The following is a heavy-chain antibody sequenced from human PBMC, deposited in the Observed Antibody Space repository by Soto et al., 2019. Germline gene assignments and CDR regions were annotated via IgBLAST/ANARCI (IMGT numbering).Heavy chain of an antibody. V-gene: IGHV2-5*02. D-gene: IGHD3-3*01. Sequence: QITLNESGPTQVKPRQTLTLTCTFSGFSLTTSGVGVGWIRQSPGKAPEWLALIYWDDDKRYSPSLKSRLTTTKDPSKTQVVPTMADLDPADTATYYCAHRVLRTVFGLVTTTAIYFDFWGQGTPVAVSS. J-gene: IGHJ4*02. CDR3: AHRVLRTVFGLVTTTAIYFDF. CDR1: GFSLTTSGVG. CDR2: IYWDDDK.